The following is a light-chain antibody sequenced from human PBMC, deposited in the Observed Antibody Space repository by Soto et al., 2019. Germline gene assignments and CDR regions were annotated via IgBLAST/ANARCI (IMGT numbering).Light chain of an antibody. CDR1: SSNIGGTNY. CDR3: ASWDDRLGAVI. V-gene: IGLV1-47*02. J-gene: IGLJ2*01. CDR2: SNN. Sequence: QSVLTQPPSASGTPGQRVFISCSGSSSNIGGTNYAYWYQQLPGAAPKLLMHSNNLRPSGVPERISGSKSGTSASLAISGLRSEDWAVYYCASWDDRLGAVIFGGGTKVTVL.